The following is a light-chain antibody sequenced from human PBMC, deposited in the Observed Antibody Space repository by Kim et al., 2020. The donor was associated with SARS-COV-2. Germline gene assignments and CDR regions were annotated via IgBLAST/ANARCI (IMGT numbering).Light chain of an antibody. CDR2: QDN. J-gene: IGLJ3*02. CDR1: KLGDKY. Sequence: PGQTASITCSGDKLGDKYACWYQQKPGQSPVLVIYQDNKRPSGIPERFSGSNSGNTATLTISGTQAMDEADYYCQAWDSSTADWVFGGGTQLTVL. V-gene: IGLV3-1*01. CDR3: QAWDSSTADWV.